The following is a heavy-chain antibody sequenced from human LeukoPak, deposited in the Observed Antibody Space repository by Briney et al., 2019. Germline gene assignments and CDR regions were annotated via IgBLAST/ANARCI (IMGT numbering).Heavy chain of an antibody. CDR2: IYTRDGST. CDR1: GYTFTSNY. Sequence: ASVKVSCKASGYTFTSNYIHWVRQAPGQGHEWKGMIYTRDGSTSYAQKFQGRVTVTRDTSTSTVHLELSGLRSEDTAVYYCAKGGIGYGDYLILSYYYYYGMDVWGQGTTVTVSS. CDR3: AKGGIGYGDYLILSYYYYYGMDV. D-gene: IGHD4-17*01. J-gene: IGHJ6*02. V-gene: IGHV1-46*01.